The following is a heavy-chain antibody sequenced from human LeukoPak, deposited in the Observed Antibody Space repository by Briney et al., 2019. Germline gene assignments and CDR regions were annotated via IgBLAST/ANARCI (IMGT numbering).Heavy chain of an antibody. Sequence: GGSLRLSCAASGFTFSNYWMSWVRQAPGKGLEWVANINQDGSEKYYVDSVKGRFTISRDNAKNSLYMQMNSLRGEDTAVYYCASLYGSGSYSGDAFDIWGQGTMVTVSS. CDR2: INQDGSEK. D-gene: IGHD3-10*01. V-gene: IGHV3-7*01. J-gene: IGHJ3*02. CDR3: ASLYGSGSYSGDAFDI. CDR1: GFTFSNYW.